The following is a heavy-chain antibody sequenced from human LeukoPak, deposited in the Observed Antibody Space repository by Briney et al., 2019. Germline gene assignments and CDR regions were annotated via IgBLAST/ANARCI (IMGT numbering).Heavy chain of an antibody. D-gene: IGHD4-17*01. J-gene: IGHJ4*02. CDR2: IKQDGSEK. V-gene: IGHV3-7*01. CDR3: ARDRLYGPPDY. CDR1: GFIFSSYW. Sequence: GGSLRLSCAASGFIFSSYWMSWVRQAPGKGPEWVANIKQDGSEKYYVDSVKGRFTISRDNAKHSLYLQMNSLRAEDTAAYYCARDRLYGPPDYWGQGTLVTVSS.